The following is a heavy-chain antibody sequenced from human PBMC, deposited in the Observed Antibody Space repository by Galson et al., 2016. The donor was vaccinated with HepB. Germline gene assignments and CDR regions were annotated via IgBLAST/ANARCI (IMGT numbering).Heavy chain of an antibody. V-gene: IGHV3-30*04. CDR2: VSPDGDKG. CDR3: ARARVVIGIYDAFNV. J-gene: IGHJ3*01. D-gene: IGHD2-21*01. Sequence: SLRLSCAASGFTFSSFTMHWVRRAPGTGLEWLALVSPDGDKGYYADSVKGRFSISRDNSRNTLYLHINSLRPDDTATYFCARARVVIGIYDAFNVWGQGTVVTVAS. CDR1: GFTFSSFT.